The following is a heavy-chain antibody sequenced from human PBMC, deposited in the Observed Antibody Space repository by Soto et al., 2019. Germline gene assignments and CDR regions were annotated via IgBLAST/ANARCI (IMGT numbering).Heavy chain of an antibody. CDR1: GGSIDSSSYY. D-gene: IGHD2-15*01. CDR3: VRHGYLNGGSFYSLAN. V-gene: IGHV4-39*01. J-gene: IGHJ4*02. Sequence: PSETLSLTCTVSGGSIDSSSYYWGWIRQPPGMGLEWIGSIYYSGSTYYNPSLKSRVTISVDTSKKQFSLKLSSVTAADTAVFYCVRHGYLNGGSFYSLANWGPGTLVTVSS. CDR2: IYYSGST.